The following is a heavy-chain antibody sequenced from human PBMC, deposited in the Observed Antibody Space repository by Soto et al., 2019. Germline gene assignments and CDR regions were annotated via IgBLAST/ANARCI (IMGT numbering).Heavy chain of an antibody. Sequence: PSETLSLTCAVYGGSFSGYYWSWIRQPPGKGLEWIGEINHSGSTNYNPSLKSRVTISVDTSKNQFSLKLSSVTAADTAVYYCAREDSYGIYGMDVWGQGTTVTVSS. V-gene: IGHV4-34*01. CDR1: GGSFSGYY. CDR3: AREDSYGIYGMDV. D-gene: IGHD5-18*01. J-gene: IGHJ6*02. CDR2: INHSGST.